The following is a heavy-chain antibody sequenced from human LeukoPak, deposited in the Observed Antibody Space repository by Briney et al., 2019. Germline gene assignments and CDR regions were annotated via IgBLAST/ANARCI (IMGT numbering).Heavy chain of an antibody. V-gene: IGHV3-48*04. CDR1: GFRFTVFW. Sequence: PGGSLRLSCAASGFRFTVFWMTWVRQAPGKGLEWVSYISSGGSTIYYADSVKGRFTISRDNAKNSLYLQMNSLRAEDTAVYYCATEPQYSYGLDFEHWGQGTLVTVSS. CDR3: ATEPQYSYGLDFEH. D-gene: IGHD5-18*01. J-gene: IGHJ4*02. CDR2: ISSGGSTI.